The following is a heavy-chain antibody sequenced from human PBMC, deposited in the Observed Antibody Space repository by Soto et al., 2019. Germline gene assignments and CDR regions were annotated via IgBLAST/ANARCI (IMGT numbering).Heavy chain of an antibody. J-gene: IGHJ5*02. CDR2: IFYAGDT. D-gene: IGHD4-17*01. CDR1: GESIATGAFY. CDR3: AREGDYRTWFEP. Sequence: VQLEESGPGLLKPSQTLSLTCTVSGESIATGAFYWSWIRLQSGKGPEWIGSIFYAGDTYYNPSLKSRVEISLDGSQNQFSLNRRSVTAADTAVYYCAREGDYRTWFEPWGPGTLVTVSS. V-gene: IGHV4-31*03.